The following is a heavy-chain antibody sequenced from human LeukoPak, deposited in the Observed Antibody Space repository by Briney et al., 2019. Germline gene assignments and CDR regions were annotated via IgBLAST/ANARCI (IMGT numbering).Heavy chain of an antibody. V-gene: IGHV1-18*01. CDR2: ISAYNGNT. Sequence: ASVKVSCKASGYTFTSYGISWVRQAPGQGLEWMGWISAYNGNTNYAQKLQGRVTMTTDTSTSTAYMELRSLRSDDTAVYYCARDGYCSGGSRYPLYYYYYYGMDVWGQGTTVTVSS. J-gene: IGHJ6*02. CDR1: GYTFTSYG. D-gene: IGHD2-15*01. CDR3: ARDGYCSGGSRYPLYYYYYYGMDV.